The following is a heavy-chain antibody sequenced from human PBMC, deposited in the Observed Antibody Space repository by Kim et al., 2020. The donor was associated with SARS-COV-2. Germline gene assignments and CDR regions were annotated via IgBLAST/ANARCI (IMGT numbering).Heavy chain of an antibody. V-gene: IGHV3-21*06. Sequence: ADSVKGRFTISRDNPKNIMFLQLDSLRTEDTAVYYCAREGQSSGRAGTFDVWGQGTLVTVSS. D-gene: IGHD1-1*01. J-gene: IGHJ3*01. CDR3: AREGQSSGRAGTFDV.